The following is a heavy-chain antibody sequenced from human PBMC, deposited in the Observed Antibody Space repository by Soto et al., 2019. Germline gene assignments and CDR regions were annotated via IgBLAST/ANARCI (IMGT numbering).Heavy chain of an antibody. J-gene: IGHJ6*02. CDR1: GYTFTDYY. CDR3: AREXVPGATRPDYYYYGMDV. Sequence: GASVQVSCKAFGYTFTDYYVHWVRQAPGQGLEWMGWINPNSGGTNYAQKFQGWVAMTRDTSISTAYMEVSSLKSDDTAVYYCAREXVPGATRPDYYYYGMDVWGQGTTVTVSS. CDR2: INPNSGGT. D-gene: IGHD2-2*01. V-gene: IGHV1-2*04.